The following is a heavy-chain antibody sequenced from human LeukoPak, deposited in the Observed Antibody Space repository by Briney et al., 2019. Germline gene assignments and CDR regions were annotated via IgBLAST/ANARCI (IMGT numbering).Heavy chain of an antibody. V-gene: IGHV1-8*01. CDR2: MNPNSGNT. Sequence: ASVKVSCKASGYTFTSYDINWVRQATGQGLEWMGWMNPNSGNTGYAQKFQGRVTMTRNTSISTAYMELSSLRSEDTAVYYCATDARTIFGVVIPGYWGQGTLVTVSS. D-gene: IGHD3-3*01. CDR3: ATDARTIFGVVIPGY. J-gene: IGHJ4*02. CDR1: GYTFTSYD.